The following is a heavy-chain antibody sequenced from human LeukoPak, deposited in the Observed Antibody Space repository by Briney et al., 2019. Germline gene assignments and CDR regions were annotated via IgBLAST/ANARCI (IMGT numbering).Heavy chain of an antibody. D-gene: IGHD4-23*01. V-gene: IGHV1-46*01. CDR1: GYTFTSYY. J-gene: IGHJ4*02. CDR3: ATDWGIGYGGNPEAYFDY. Sequence: ASVKVSCKASGYTFTSYYMHWVRQAPGQGLEWMGIINPSGGSTSYAQKFQGRVTMTEDTSTDTAYMELSSLRSEDTAVYYCATDWGIGYGGNPEAYFDYWGQGTLVTVSS. CDR2: INPSGGST.